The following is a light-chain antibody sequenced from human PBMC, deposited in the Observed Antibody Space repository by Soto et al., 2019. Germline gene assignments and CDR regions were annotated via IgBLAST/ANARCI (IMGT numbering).Light chain of an antibody. CDR3: QHYNSYSEA. Sequence: DSQMTQSPSSLSSSLGDTGTLTCHASQDISNYLNWYQQKPGKAPKLLIYDASNLETGVPSRFSGSGSGTEFTLTISSLQPDDFATYYCQHYNSYSEAFGQGTKV. J-gene: IGKJ1*01. V-gene: IGKV1-33*01. CDR2: DAS. CDR1: QDISNY.